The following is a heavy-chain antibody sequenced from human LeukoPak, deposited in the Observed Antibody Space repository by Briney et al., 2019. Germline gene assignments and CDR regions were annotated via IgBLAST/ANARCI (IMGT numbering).Heavy chain of an antibody. CDR2: INAGNGNT. Sequence: ASVKVSCKASGYTFTSYAMHWVRQAPGQRLEWMGWINAGNGNTEYSQEFQGRVTITRDTSASTAYMELSSLRSEDTAVYYCARDGNPDCSSTSCYPPWFDPWGQGTLVTVSS. J-gene: IGHJ5*02. CDR3: ARDGNPDCSSTSCYPPWFDP. CDR1: GYTFTSYA. V-gene: IGHV1-3*03. D-gene: IGHD2-2*01.